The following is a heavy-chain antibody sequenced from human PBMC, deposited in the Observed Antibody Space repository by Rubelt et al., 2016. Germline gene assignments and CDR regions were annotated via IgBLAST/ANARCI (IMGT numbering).Heavy chain of an antibody. CDR3: ARVNGGKAGAVDP. J-gene: IGHJ5*02. D-gene: IGHD7-27*01. CDR2: IYYSGST. V-gene: IGHV4-30-4*07. CDR1: GGSISSGGYS. Sequence: QVQLQESGPGLVKPSQTLSLTCAVSGGSISSGGYSWSWIRQPPGKGLEWIGYIYYSGSTFYNPSLKCRVTISVDTSKNQFALKLSSVTAADTAVYYCARVNGGKAGAVDPWGQGTLVTVSS.